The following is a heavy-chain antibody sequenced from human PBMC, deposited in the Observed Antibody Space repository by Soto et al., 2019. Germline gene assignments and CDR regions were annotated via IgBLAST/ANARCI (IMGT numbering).Heavy chain of an antibody. V-gene: IGHV3-30*18. D-gene: IGHD3-16*01. Sequence: QVQLVESGGGVVQPGRSLRLSCAASGFTFSSYGMHWVRQAPGKGLEWVAVISYDGSNKYYADSVKGRFTISRDNSKNTLYLQMNSLRAEDTAVYYCAKDAQGWAQDYGGQGTLVTVSS. J-gene: IGHJ4*02. CDR2: ISYDGSNK. CDR3: AKDAQGWAQDY. CDR1: GFTFSSYG.